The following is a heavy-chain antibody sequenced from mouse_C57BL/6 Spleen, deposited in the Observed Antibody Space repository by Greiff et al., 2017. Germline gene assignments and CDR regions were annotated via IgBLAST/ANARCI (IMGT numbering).Heavy chain of an antibody. V-gene: IGHV1-26*01. CDR2: INPNNGGT. CDR3: ASPYSDY. Sequence: VQLKHSGPELVKPGASVKISCKASGYTFTDYYMNWVKQSHGKSLEWIGDINPNNGGTSYNQKFKGKATLTVDKSSSTAYMELRSLTSEDSAVYYCASPYSDYWGQGTTLTVSS. J-gene: IGHJ2*01. CDR1: GYTFTDYY.